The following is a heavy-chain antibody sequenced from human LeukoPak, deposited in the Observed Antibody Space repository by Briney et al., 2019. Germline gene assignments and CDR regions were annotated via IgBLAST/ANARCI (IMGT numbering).Heavy chain of an antibody. CDR3: ARDPYSGYGRFDY. CDR2: IYYTGGT. J-gene: IGHJ4*02. Sequence: SETLSLTCTVSGGSISGSGYYWVWIRQPPGKGLEWIATIYYTGGTYYNPSLKSRVTISVDTSKNQFSLKLNSVTAADTAVYYCARDPYSGYGRFDYWGQGTLVTVSS. D-gene: IGHD5-12*01. CDR1: GGSISGSGYY. V-gene: IGHV4-39*07.